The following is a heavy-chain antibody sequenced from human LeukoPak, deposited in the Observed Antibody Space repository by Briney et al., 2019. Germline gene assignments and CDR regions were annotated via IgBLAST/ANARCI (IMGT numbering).Heavy chain of an antibody. CDR1: GYTFTGYY. Sequence: ASVKVSCKASGYTFTGYYMHWVRQAPGQGVEGMGRINPNSGGTNYAQKFQGRVTMTRETSISTAYMELSRLRSDDTAVYYCASGYCSGGSCSYYFDYWGQGTLVTVSS. J-gene: IGHJ4*02. V-gene: IGHV1-2*06. CDR2: INPNSGGT. CDR3: ASGYCSGGSCSYYFDY. D-gene: IGHD2-15*01.